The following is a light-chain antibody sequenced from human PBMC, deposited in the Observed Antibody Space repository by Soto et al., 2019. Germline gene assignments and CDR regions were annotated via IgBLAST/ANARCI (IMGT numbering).Light chain of an antibody. V-gene: IGKV3-20*01. CDR3: QQYGYSPLT. CDR2: GAS. J-gene: IGKJ4*01. CDR1: QSVSRSY. Sequence: EIVLTQSPGTLSLSPGERATLSCRASQSVSRSYLAWYQQKPGQAPRLLIYGASSRATGIPDRFSGSGSGTDFPLTISGLEPEDFAGYYCQQYGYSPLTFGGGTKVEI.